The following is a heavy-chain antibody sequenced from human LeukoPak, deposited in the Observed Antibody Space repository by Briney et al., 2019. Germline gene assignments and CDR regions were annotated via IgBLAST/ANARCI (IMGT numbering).Heavy chain of an antibody. CDR2: VSYSGNT. Sequence: SETLSLTCAVSGGSISSGGYSWSWIRQPPGKGLEWIGYVSYSGNTYYNPSLKSRVTISVDTSKDQFSLKLSSVTAADTAAYYCARGERYDFHFDYWGQGTLVTVSS. J-gene: IGHJ4*02. CDR1: GGSISSGGYS. CDR3: ARGERYDFHFDY. D-gene: IGHD3-3*01. V-gene: IGHV4-30-4*07.